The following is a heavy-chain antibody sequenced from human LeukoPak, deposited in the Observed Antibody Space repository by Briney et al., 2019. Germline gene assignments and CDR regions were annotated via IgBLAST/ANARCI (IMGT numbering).Heavy chain of an antibody. Sequence: PESLSLTRALSLGSPSIYYWSWIRQPPRKGVEWIGRIYTRGSTNYIPSLKSRVTMSVDTSMNQFSLKLSSVTAADTDVYYCARRGYYYDSSGYLLYYFDYWGQGTLVTVSS. CDR2: IYTRGST. J-gene: IGHJ4*02. V-gene: IGHV4-4*07. CDR1: LGSPSIYY. CDR3: ARRGYYYDSSGYLLYYFDY. D-gene: IGHD3-22*01.